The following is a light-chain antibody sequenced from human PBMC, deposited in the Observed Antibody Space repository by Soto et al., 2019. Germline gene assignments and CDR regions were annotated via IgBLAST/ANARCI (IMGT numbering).Light chain of an antibody. Sequence: QSALTQPASVSGSPGQSITISCTGTSSDVGGYNYVSWYQQHPDKAPKLMIYDVSNRPSGVSNRFSGSKSGNTASLTISGLQAEDEADYYCSSYTSSNTLVVFGGGTKLTVL. V-gene: IGLV2-14*01. CDR1: SSDVGGYNY. CDR3: SSYTSSNTLVV. J-gene: IGLJ2*01. CDR2: DVS.